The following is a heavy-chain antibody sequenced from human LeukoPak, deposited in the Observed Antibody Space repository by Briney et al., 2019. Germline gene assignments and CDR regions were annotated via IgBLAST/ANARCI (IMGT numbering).Heavy chain of an antibody. Sequence: GGSLRLSCAASGFTFSNYWMHWVRQAPGKGLVRVSRINSDGRSIIYADSVKGRFTISRDNAKNTLDLQMNSLRAEDTAVYYCARDRFGSSFGYWGQGTLVTVSS. CDR3: ARDRFGSSFGY. CDR1: GFTFSNYW. D-gene: IGHD3-10*01. CDR2: INSDGRSI. J-gene: IGHJ4*02. V-gene: IGHV3-74*01.